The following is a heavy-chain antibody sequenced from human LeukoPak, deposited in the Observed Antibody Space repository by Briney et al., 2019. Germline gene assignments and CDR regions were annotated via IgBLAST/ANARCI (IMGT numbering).Heavy chain of an antibody. CDR3: ARDRRGVTTFDYYYSYMDV. D-gene: IGHD4-17*01. V-gene: IGHV4-61*02. Sequence: TSETLSLTCTVSGGSISSSSYYWSWIRQPAGKGLEWIGRIYTSGRSNYTPSLKSRVTISVDTSKNQFSLKLSSVTAADTAVYYCARDRRGVTTFDYYYSYMDVWGTGTTVTISS. CDR1: GGSISSSSYY. CDR2: IYTSGRS. J-gene: IGHJ6*03.